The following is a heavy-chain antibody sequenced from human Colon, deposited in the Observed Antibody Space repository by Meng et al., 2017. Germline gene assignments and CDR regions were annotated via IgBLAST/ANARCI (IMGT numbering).Heavy chain of an antibody. Sequence: QVQLVEAGGGWVKPGGSLILSCAASGFIFSDYYMAWIRQTPGKGLEWVSYISTTGSIAYYADSVKGRFTISRDNAKNSVYLQMNSLRAEDTAVYYCATTGSRSSGSWGQGTLVTVSS. CDR2: ISTTGSIA. CDR1: GFIFSDYY. V-gene: IGHV3-11*01. D-gene: IGHD3-22*01. J-gene: IGHJ4*02. CDR3: ATTGSRSSGS.